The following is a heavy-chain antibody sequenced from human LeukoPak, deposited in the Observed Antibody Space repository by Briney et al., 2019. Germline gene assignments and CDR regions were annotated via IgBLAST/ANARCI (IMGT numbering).Heavy chain of an antibody. CDR2: IDGSGDKT. CDR1: GFTFSAYA. CDR3: AKGSF. J-gene: IGHJ4*02. D-gene: IGHD3-10*01. V-gene: IGHV3-23*01. Sequence: GGSLRLSCVASGFTFSAYAMSWVRQAPGQGLEWISSIDGSGDKTYYGDSVKGRFTISRDNSKNTLYLQMNNLRAEDTAAYYCAKGSFWGQGTLVTVSS.